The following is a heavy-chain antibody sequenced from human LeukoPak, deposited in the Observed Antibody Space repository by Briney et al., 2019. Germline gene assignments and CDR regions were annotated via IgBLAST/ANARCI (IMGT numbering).Heavy chain of an antibody. Sequence: LGASVKVSCKASGYTFTGYYMHWVRQAPGLGLEWMGWINPNSGGTNYAQKFQGRVTMTRDTSISTAYMELSRLRSDDTAVYYCARQPGAGTNYYYYGMDVWGQGTTVTVPS. D-gene: IGHD6-13*01. CDR2: INPNSGGT. V-gene: IGHV1-2*03. J-gene: IGHJ6*02. CDR3: ARQPGAGTNYYYYGMDV. CDR1: GYTFTGYY.